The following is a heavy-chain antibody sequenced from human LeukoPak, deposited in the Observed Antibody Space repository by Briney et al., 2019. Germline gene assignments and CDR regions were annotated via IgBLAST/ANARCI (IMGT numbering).Heavy chain of an antibody. V-gene: IGHV3-74*01. CDR2: INLDGSGT. D-gene: IGHD3-3*01. J-gene: IGHJ5*02. CDR3: ARDNGYYDFWSGYGGNWFDP. Sequence: PGGSLRLSCAASGFSFASYWMHWVRQAPGKGLVWVSCINLDGSGTTYADSVKGRFTISRDNAKNSLYVQMNSLRAEDTAVYYCARDNGYYDFWSGYGGNWFDPWGQGTQVTVSS. CDR1: GFSFASYW.